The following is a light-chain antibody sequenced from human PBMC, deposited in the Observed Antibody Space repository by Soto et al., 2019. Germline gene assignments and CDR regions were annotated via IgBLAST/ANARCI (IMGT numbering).Light chain of an antibody. CDR3: QNHNGATFT. CDR1: QDINNC. Sequence: DIQRTQSPSSLSASVGDRVTITCRARQDINNCLAWYQQKLGQVHKVLISSASTLESVVSSRFGGSGSGTDFSLTSISLQPEDFANYYCQNHNGATFTFGPGTKVAIK. V-gene: IGKV1-27*01. J-gene: IGKJ1*01. CDR2: SAS.